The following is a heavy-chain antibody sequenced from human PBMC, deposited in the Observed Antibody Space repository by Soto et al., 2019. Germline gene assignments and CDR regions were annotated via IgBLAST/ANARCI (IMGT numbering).Heavy chain of an antibody. J-gene: IGHJ6*02. CDR1: GFTFDDYT. CDR2: ISWDGGST. CDR3: AKDYLGYGTYGMDV. V-gene: IGHV3-43*01. Sequence: PGGSLRLSCAASGFTFDDYTMHWVRQAPGKGLEWVSLISWDGGSTYYADSVKGRFTISTDNSKNSLYLQMNSLRTEDTALYYCAKDYLGYGTYGMDVWGQGTTVTVSS. D-gene: IGHD5-12*01.